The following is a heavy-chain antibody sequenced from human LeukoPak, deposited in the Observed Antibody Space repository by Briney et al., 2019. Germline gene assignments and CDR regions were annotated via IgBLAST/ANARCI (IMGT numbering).Heavy chain of an antibody. D-gene: IGHD3-22*01. CDR1: GFTFSDHG. CDR3: ANGYDTRDYFHYFDY. Sequence: GGSLRLSCAASGFTFSDHGMHWIRQAPGKGLEWVTFIRYDGNNKYYADFVKGRFTISRDNSKNTLYLQMNSLRAEDTAVYYCANGYDTRDYFHYFDYWGQGTLVSVSS. J-gene: IGHJ4*02. CDR2: IRYDGNNK. V-gene: IGHV3-30*02.